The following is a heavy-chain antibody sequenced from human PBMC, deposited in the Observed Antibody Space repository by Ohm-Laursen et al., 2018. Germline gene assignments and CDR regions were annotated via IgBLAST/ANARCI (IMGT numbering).Heavy chain of an antibody. J-gene: IGHJ3*02. CDR2: ISWNSGSI. CDR3: AKDRFGFYAGYSPNDAFDI. D-gene: IGHD5-24*01. Sequence: SLRLSCAASGFTFDDYAMHWVRQAPGKGLEWVSGISWNSGSIGYADSVKGRFTISRDNAKNSLYLQMNSLRAEDTALYYCAKDRFGFYAGYSPNDAFDIWGQGTMVTVSS. CDR1: GFTFDDYA. V-gene: IGHV3-9*01.